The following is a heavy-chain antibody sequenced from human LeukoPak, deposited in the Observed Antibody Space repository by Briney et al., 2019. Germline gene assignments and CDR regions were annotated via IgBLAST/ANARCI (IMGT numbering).Heavy chain of an antibody. CDR2: IYYSGST. J-gene: IGHJ6*03. CDR1: GYSISSGYY. V-gene: IGHV4-38-2*02. CDR3: ARQGAPSRYYYDSRGLYYMDV. Sequence: KSSETLSLTCTVSGYSISSGYYWGWIRQPPGKGLEWIGSIYYSGSTYYNPSLKSRVTISVDTSKNQFSLKLSSVTAADTAVYYCARQGAPSRYYYDSRGLYYMDVWGKGTTVTISS. D-gene: IGHD3-22*01.